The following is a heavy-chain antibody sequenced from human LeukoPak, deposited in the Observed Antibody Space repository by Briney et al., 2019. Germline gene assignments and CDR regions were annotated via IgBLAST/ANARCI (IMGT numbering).Heavy chain of an antibody. CDR3: ARVGATTYFYYYYYMDV. CDR2: IKQDGSEK. CDR1: GFTFSNYW. Sequence: GGSLRLSCTASGFTFSNYWMSWVRQAPGKGLEWVANIKQDGSEKYYVDSVKGRFTISRDNAKNSLYLQMNSLRAEDTAVYYCARVGATTYFYYYYYMDVWGKGTTVTVSS. V-gene: IGHV3-7*04. D-gene: IGHD1-26*01. J-gene: IGHJ6*03.